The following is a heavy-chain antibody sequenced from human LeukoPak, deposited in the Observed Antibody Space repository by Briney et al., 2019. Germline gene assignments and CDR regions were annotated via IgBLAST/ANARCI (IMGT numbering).Heavy chain of an antibody. Sequence: GGSLRPSCAASGFAFSSSWMHWVRQAPGKGLVWVSRINPDASITTYADSVRGRFTISRDNAKNTVYLQMNSLRAEDTAVYYCARAMISGSEYWGQGTLVTVSS. D-gene: IGHD3-22*01. CDR2: INPDASIT. J-gene: IGHJ4*02. CDR3: ARAMISGSEY. CDR1: GFAFSSSW. V-gene: IGHV3-74*01.